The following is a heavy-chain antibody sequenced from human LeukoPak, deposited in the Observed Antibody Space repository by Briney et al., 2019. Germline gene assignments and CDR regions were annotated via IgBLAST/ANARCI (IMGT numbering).Heavy chain of an antibody. CDR3: ARDRITMIVVANAFDI. J-gene: IGHJ3*02. CDR1: GGTFSSYA. CDR2: IIPIFGTA. V-gene: IGHV1-69*05. Sequence: GASVKVSCKASGGTFSSYAISWVRQAPGQGLEWMGGIIPIFGTANYAQKFQGRVTMTRDMPTSTVYMELSSLRSEDTAVYYCARDRITMIVVANAFDIWGQGTMVTVSS. D-gene: IGHD3-22*01.